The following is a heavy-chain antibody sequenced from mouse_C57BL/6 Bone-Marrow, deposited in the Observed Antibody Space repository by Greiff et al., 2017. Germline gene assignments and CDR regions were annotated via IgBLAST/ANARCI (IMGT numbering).Heavy chain of an antibody. V-gene: IGHV14-4*01. D-gene: IGHD6-1*02. CDR1: GFNIKDDY. Sequence: VQLQQSGAELVRPGASVKLSCTASGFNIKDDYMHWVKQRPDQGLEWIGWIDPENGDTEYASKFQGKATITADTSSNTAYLQLSSLTSEDTAVYYCTTRQLDHYYAMDYWGQGTSVTVSS. CDR2: IDPENGDT. J-gene: IGHJ4*01. CDR3: TTRQLDHYYAMDY.